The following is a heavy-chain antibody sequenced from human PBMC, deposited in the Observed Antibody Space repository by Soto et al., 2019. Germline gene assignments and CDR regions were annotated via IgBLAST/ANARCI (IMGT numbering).Heavy chain of an antibody. CDR3: ARDWGELGFGELLGVNPSTDY. CDR2: ISAYNGNT. Sequence: QVQLVQSGAEVKKPGASVKVSCKASGYTFTSYGVSWVRQAPGQGLEWMGWISAYNGNTNYAQKLQGRVTMTTDTSTSTAYMELRSLRSDDTAVYYCARDWGELGFGELLGVNPSTDYWGQGTLVTVSS. CDR1: GYTFTSYG. D-gene: IGHD3-10*01. V-gene: IGHV1-18*01. J-gene: IGHJ4*02.